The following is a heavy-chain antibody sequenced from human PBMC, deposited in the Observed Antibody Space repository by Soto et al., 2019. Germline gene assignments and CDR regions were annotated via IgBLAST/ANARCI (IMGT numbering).Heavy chain of an antibody. CDR3: ARWLVVAATIYYFDY. V-gene: IGHV1-3*01. D-gene: IGHD2-15*01. CDR1: GYTFTSYA. CDR2: INAGNGNT. Sequence: QVQLVQSGAEVKKPGASVKVSCKASGYTFTSYAMHWVRQAPGQRLEWMGWINAGNGNTKYSQKFQGRVTITRDTSASTAYMELSSLRSEDTAVYYCARWLVVAATIYYFDYWGQGTLVTVSS. J-gene: IGHJ4*02.